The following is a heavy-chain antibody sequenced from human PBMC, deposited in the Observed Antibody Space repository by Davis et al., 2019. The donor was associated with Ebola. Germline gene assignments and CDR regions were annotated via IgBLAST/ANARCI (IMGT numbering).Heavy chain of an antibody. CDR3: ARTRIQPPWYYYYYYGMDV. CDR1: GFTFSDYY. Sequence: GESLKISCAASGFTFSDYYMNWVRQAPGKGLEWVSSISSSSSYIYYADSVKGRFTISRDNAKNSLYLQMNSLRAEDTAVYYCARTRIQPPWYYYYYYGMDVWGQGTTVTVSS. V-gene: IGHV3-21*01. J-gene: IGHJ6*02. CDR2: ISSSSSYI. D-gene: IGHD5-18*01.